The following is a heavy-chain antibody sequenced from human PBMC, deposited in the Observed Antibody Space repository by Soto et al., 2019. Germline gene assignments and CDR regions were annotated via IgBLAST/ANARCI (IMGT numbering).Heavy chain of an antibody. Sequence: ASVKVSCKASGYTFTDYYIHWVRQAPGQGLEWMGWINPNSGATNYAQKFQGWVTITRDTSISTMYMELSRLRSDDTAVYYCAREISSSWFDYWGQGTLVTVSS. V-gene: IGHV1-2*04. J-gene: IGHJ4*02. D-gene: IGHD6-13*01. CDR1: GYTFTDYY. CDR2: INPNSGAT. CDR3: AREISSSWFDY.